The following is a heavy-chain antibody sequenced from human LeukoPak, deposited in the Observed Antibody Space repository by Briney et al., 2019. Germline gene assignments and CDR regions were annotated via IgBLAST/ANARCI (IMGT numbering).Heavy chain of an antibody. J-gene: IGHJ4*02. CDR3: AKDSRGRGFDY. CDR2: ITWDGGIT. D-gene: IGHD1-26*01. V-gene: IGHV3-43D*03. CDR1: GFTFDDFV. Sequence: GGSLRLSCAASGFTFDDFVMHWVRQSPGKGLEWVSLITWDGGITYYSDSVKGRFTISRDNSKNTLYLQMNSLRAEDTAVYYCAKDSRGRGFDYWGQGTLVTVSS.